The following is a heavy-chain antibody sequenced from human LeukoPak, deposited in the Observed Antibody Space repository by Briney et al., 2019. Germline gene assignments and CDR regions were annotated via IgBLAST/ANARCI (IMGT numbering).Heavy chain of an antibody. CDR2: ISYDGSNK. CDR1: GFTFSSYG. Sequence: GGSLRLSCAASGFTFSSYGMHWVRQAPGKGLEWVAVISYDGSNKYYADSVKGRFTISRDNSKNTLYLQMNSLRAEDAAVYYCAKDGSYGMDVWGQGTTVTVSS. CDR3: AKDGSYGMDV. J-gene: IGHJ6*02. V-gene: IGHV3-30*18.